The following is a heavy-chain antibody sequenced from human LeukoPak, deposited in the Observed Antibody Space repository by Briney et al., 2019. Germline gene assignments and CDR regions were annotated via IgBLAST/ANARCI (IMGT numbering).Heavy chain of an antibody. Sequence: GGSLRLSCAASGFTFSSYAMSWVRQAPGKGLEWVSAISGSGGSTYYADSVKGRFTISRDNSKNTLYLQMNSLRAEDTAVYYCAKDQAPYYYDSSLDYFDYWGQGTLVTVPS. CDR1: GFTFSSYA. CDR2: ISGSGGST. J-gene: IGHJ4*02. D-gene: IGHD3-22*01. V-gene: IGHV3-23*01. CDR3: AKDQAPYYYDSSLDYFDY.